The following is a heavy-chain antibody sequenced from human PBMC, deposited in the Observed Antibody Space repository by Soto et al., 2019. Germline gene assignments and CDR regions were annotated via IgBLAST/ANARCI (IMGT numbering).Heavy chain of an antibody. CDR3: AKARMTTVTTLDY. CDR1: GFTFDDYA. D-gene: IGHD4-17*01. Sequence: EVQLVESGGGLVQPGRSLRLSCAASGFTFDDYAMHWVRQAPGKGLEWVSGISWNSGSIGYADSVKGRLTISRDNAKNALYLQMNSLRAEDTALYYCAKARMTTVTTLDYWGQGTLVTVSS. CDR2: ISWNSGSI. J-gene: IGHJ4*02. V-gene: IGHV3-9*01.